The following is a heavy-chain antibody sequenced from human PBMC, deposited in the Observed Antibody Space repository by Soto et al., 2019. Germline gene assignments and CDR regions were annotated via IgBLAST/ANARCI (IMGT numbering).Heavy chain of an antibody. D-gene: IGHD2-2*01. CDR3: ARLHCDSPNCVPLDP. Sequence: QLQLQESGPGLVKPSETLSLTCTVSGGSISDDTYYWGWIRQPPGKGLEWIGRIYYSGTSSYNPSLKSRVTMSVDTSKKQLSVRLSSVTAADTAVYYCARLHCDSPNCVPLDPWGQGTLVFVSS. V-gene: IGHV4-39*01. CDR2: IYYSGTS. CDR1: GGSISDDTYY. J-gene: IGHJ5*02.